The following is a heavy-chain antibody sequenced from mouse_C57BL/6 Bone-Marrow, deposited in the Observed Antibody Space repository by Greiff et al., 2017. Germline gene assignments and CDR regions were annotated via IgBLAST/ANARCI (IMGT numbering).Heavy chain of an antibody. CDR2: IDPANGNT. V-gene: IGHV14-3*01. CDR3: ARKGNYGSSLWYFDV. CDR1: GFNIKNTY. J-gene: IGHJ1*03. D-gene: IGHD1-1*01. Sequence: EVQLQQSVAELVRPGASVKLSCTASGFNIKNTYMHWVKQRPEQGLEWIGRIDPANGNTKYAPKFQGKATITADTSSNTAYLQLSSLTSEDTAVYYCARKGNYGSSLWYFDVWGTGTTVTVSS.